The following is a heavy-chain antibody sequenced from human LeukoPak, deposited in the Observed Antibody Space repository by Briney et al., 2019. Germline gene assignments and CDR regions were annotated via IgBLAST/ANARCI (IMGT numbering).Heavy chain of an antibody. J-gene: IGHJ6*03. CDR2: IYYSGST. D-gene: IGHD3-3*01. CDR1: GGSISSYY. Sequence: SETLSLTCTVSGGSISSYYWSWIRQPPGKGLEWIGCIYYSGSTNYNPSLKSRVTISVDTSKNQFSLKLSSVTAADTAVYYCARHSRRFWSGYYKNYYYYYMDVWGKGTTVTVSS. CDR3: ARHSRRFWSGYYKNYYYYYMDV. V-gene: IGHV4-59*08.